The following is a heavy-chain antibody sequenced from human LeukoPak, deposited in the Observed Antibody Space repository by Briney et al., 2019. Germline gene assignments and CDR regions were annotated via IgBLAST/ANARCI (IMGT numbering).Heavy chain of an antibody. Sequence: GGSLRLSCAASGFTFNRYWMSWVRQAPGKGLEWVSYISSSGSTIYYADSVKGRFTISRDNAKNSLYLQMNSLRAEDTAVYYCAREACSSTSCYVDAFDIWGQGTMVTVSS. CDR2: ISSSGSTI. CDR1: GFTFNRYW. CDR3: AREACSSTSCYVDAFDI. V-gene: IGHV3-48*04. D-gene: IGHD2-2*01. J-gene: IGHJ3*02.